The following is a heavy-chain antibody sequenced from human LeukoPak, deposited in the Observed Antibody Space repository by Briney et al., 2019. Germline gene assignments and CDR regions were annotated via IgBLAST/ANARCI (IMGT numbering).Heavy chain of an antibody. V-gene: IGHV3-23*01. J-gene: IGHJ3*02. CDR1: GFTFSSYA. Sequence: PGGSLRLSCAASGFTFSSYAMNWVRQAPGKGLEWVSSISGSGGRTYYADSVKGRFTISRDNSKNTLYLQMNSLRAEDTAVYYCARARSSYGYGDAFDIWGQGTMVTVSS. CDR3: ARARSSYGYGDAFDI. D-gene: IGHD5-18*01. CDR2: ISGSGGRT.